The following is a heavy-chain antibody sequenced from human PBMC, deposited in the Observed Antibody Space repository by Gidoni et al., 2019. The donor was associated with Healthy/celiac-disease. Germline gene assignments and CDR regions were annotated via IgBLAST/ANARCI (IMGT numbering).Heavy chain of an antibody. J-gene: IGHJ4*02. D-gene: IGHD2-2*03. CDR2: IYYSGRT. Sequence: QVQLQESGPGLVQPSETLSLTCPVSGGSISSYYWSWIRQPPGKGLEWIGYIYYSGRTNYNPPLKSRVTISVDTSKNQFSLKLSSVTAADTAVYYCARQAGGYCSSTSCYELDYWGQGTLVTVSS. V-gene: IGHV4-59*08. CDR3: ARQAGGYCSSTSCYELDY. CDR1: GGSISSYY.